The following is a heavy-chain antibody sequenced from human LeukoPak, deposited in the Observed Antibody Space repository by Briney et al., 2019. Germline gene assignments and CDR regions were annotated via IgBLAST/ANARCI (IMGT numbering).Heavy chain of an antibody. CDR2: ISGRSSHT. CDR3: GRAFPPLRTSSAGDL. Sequence: GGSLRLSCSASGFTFSDYDMNWIRQAPGKGLEWISAISGRSSHTYYGDSVKGRFSISRDNAKNLLYLQMSGLGAEDTAVYYCGRAFPPLRTSSAGDLWGQGTLVTVSS. CDR1: GFTFSDYD. V-gene: IGHV3-21*06. J-gene: IGHJ4*02. D-gene: IGHD3-16*01.